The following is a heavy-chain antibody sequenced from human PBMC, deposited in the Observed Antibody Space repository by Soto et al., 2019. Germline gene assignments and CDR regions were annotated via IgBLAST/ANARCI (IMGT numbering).Heavy chain of an antibody. CDR2: IIPIFGTA. CDR3: ARETWGITPYYYYSMDV. D-gene: IGHD2-15*01. V-gene: IGHV1-69*13. Sequence: ASVKVSCKASGGTFSSSAISWVRQAPGQGLEWMGGIIPIFGTANYAQKFQGRVTITADESTSTAYMELSSLRSEDTAVYYCARETWGITPYYYYSMDVWGQGTTVTVSS. CDR1: GGTFSSSA. J-gene: IGHJ6*02.